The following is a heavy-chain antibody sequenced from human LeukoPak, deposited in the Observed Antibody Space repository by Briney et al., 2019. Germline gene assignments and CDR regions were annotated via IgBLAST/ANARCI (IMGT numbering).Heavy chain of an antibody. CDR2: INPNSGGT. D-gene: IGHD3-9*01. CDR1: GYTFTGYY. V-gene: IGHV1-2*02. J-gene: IGHJ4*02. CDR3: ARALRYFDWSPPGY. Sequence: GASVKVSCKASGYTFTGYYMHWVRQAPGQGLEGMGWINPNSGGTNYAQKFQGRVTMTRDTSASTVYMELSSLRSEDTAVYYCARALRYFDWSPPGYWGQGTLVTVSS.